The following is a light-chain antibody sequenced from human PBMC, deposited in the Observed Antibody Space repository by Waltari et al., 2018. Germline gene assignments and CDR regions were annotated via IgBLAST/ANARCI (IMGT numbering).Light chain of an antibody. CDR1: ESVSRA. J-gene: IGKJ1*01. Sequence: EIVLTQSPGTLSLSAGERATVSRRASESVSRALAWYQQKPGQAPRLLIYGASTRATGIPDSFSGSGSGTDFSLTISRLEPDDFAVYYCQHYLRVPVTFGQGTTVEI. V-gene: IGKV3-20*01. CDR3: QHYLRVPVT. CDR2: GAS.